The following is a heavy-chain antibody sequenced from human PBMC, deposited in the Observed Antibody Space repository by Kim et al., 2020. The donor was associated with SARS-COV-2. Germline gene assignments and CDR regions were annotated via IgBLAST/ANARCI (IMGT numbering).Heavy chain of an antibody. Sequence: GGSLTLSCAASGFTFSSYGMHWVRQAPGKGLEWVAVISYDGSNKYYADSVKGRFTISRDNSKNTLYLQMNSLRAEDTAVYYCAKDDKPGIAVAGIFDYWGQGTLVTVSS. CDR1: GFTFSSYG. CDR2: ISYDGSNK. D-gene: IGHD6-19*01. J-gene: IGHJ4*02. V-gene: IGHV3-30*18. CDR3: AKDDKPGIAVAGIFDY.